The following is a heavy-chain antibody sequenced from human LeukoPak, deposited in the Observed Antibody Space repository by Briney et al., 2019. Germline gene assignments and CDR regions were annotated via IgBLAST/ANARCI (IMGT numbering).Heavy chain of an antibody. J-gene: IGHJ6*03. CDR2: IYTSGST. D-gene: IGHD3-22*01. CDR1: GNSISSGDNY. Sequence: SETLSLTCTVSGNSISSGDNYWSWIRQPAGKGLEWIGRIYTSGSTNYNPSLKSRVTISGDTSKNQFSLRLSSVTAADTAVYYCARHFGRTLRLLDTPYYYYYYMDVWGKGTTVTISS. V-gene: IGHV4-61*02. CDR3: ARHFGRTLRLLDTPYYYYYYMDV.